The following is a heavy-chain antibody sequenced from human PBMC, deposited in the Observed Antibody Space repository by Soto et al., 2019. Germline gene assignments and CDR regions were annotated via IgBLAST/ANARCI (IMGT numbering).Heavy chain of an antibody. CDR1: GGSISSSSYY. J-gene: IGHJ3*02. Sequence: SETLSLTCTVSGGSISSSSYYWGWIRQPPGKGLEWIGSIYYSGSTYYNPSLKSRVTISVDTSKDQFSLRLASVTAADTALYYCARVERGTATAVVDAFDIWGPGTMVTVSS. CDR3: ARVERGTATAVVDAFDI. D-gene: IGHD2-21*02. CDR2: IYYSGST. V-gene: IGHV4-39*01.